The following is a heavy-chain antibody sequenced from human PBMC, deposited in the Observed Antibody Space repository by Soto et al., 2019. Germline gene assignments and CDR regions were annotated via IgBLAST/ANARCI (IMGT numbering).Heavy chain of an antibody. CDR2: TNSDGTDS. V-gene: IGHV3-43D*04. Sequence: GRSLRLSCAAAGFDFEDYAMHWVRQVPGKGLEWVSLTNSDGTDSYYMDSVKGRFTISRDNAKSTLYLQMDRLRPEDTALYFCAKSLYYYDSSPLDHWGQGTLVTSPQ. J-gene: IGHJ4*02. D-gene: IGHD3-22*01. CDR1: GFDFEDYA. CDR3: AKSLYYYDSSPLDH.